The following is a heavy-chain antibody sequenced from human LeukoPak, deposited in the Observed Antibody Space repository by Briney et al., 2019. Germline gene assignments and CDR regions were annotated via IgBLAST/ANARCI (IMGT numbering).Heavy chain of an antibody. CDR2: IYTSGST. V-gene: IGHV4-4*07. CDR3: ARDAGFWSGPPII. D-gene: IGHD3-3*01. Sequence: SETLSLTCTVSGGSINNYYWSWIRQPPGKGLAWIGRIYTSGSTNYNPSLKSRVTMSVDTSKNQFSLKLSSVTAADTAVYYCARDAGFWSGPPIIWGQGTLVTVSS. CDR1: GGSINNYY. J-gene: IGHJ4*02.